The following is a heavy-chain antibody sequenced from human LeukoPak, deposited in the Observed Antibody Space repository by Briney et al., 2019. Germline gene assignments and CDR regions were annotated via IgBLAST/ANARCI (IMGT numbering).Heavy chain of an antibody. CDR2: IYRGGSK. CDR3: ARSKPYCSSTSCPDMDAFDI. CDR1: GFTFSSYA. D-gene: IGHD2-2*01. Sequence: GGSLRLSCAASGFTFSSYAMSWVRQAPGKGLEWVSVIYRGGSKYYADSVKGRFTISRDNSKNTLYLQMNSLRAEDTAVYYCARSKPYCSSTSCPDMDAFDIWGQGTMVTVSS. J-gene: IGHJ3*02. V-gene: IGHV3-66*01.